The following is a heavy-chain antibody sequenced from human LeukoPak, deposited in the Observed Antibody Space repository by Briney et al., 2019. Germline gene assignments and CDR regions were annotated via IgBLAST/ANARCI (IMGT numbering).Heavy chain of an antibody. D-gene: IGHD1-26*01. CDR3: AKGRGWEASYYYYYMDV. CDR2: ISGSGGST. Sequence: GGSLRLSCAASGFTFTSYAMSWVRQAPGKGLEWVSAISGSGGSTYYADSVKGRFTISRDNSKNTLYLQMNSLRAEDTAVYYCAKGRGWEASYYYYYMDVWGKGTTVTISS. J-gene: IGHJ6*03. V-gene: IGHV3-23*01. CDR1: GFTFTSYA.